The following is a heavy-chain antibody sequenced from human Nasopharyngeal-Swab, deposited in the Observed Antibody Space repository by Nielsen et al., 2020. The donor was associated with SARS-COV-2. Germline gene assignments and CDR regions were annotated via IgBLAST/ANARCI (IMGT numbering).Heavy chain of an antibody. Sequence: SETLSLTYAVSGGSISSSNWWSWVRQPPGKGLEWIGEIYHSGSTNYNPSLKSRVTISVDKSKNQFSLKLSSVTAADTAVYYCATRPDLYYFDYWGQGTLVTVSS. V-gene: IGHV4-4*02. CDR2: IYHSGST. CDR3: ATRPDLYYFDY. J-gene: IGHJ4*02. D-gene: IGHD6-6*01. CDR1: GGSISSSNW.